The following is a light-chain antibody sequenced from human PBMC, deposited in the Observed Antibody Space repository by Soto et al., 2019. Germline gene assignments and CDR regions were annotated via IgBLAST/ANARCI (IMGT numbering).Light chain of an antibody. J-gene: IGKJ5*01. CDR1: QSVNSN. V-gene: IGKV3-15*01. Sequence: EIVMTQSPATLSVSPGERATLSCRASQSVNSNLAWYQQKPAQAPRLLIYGASTRATGIPARFSGSGSGTEFTLTISSLQSEDFAVYYCQQYNNWPITFGQGTRLEIK. CDR3: QQYNNWPIT. CDR2: GAS.